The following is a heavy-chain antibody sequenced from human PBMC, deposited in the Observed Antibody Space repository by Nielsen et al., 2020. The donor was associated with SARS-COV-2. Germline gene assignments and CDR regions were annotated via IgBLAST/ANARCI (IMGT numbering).Heavy chain of an antibody. J-gene: IGHJ4*02. CDR2: IKQDGSEK. CDR3: ARDQHDCSGGSCYFDY. V-gene: IGHV3-7*01. CDR1: GFTFSSSR. Sequence: GESLKISCAASGFTFSSSRMSWVRQAPGKGLEWVANIKQDGSEKYYVDSVKGRFTISRDNAKNSLYLQMNSLRAEDTAVYYCARDQHDCSGGSCYFDYWGQVTLVTVSS. D-gene: IGHD2-15*01.